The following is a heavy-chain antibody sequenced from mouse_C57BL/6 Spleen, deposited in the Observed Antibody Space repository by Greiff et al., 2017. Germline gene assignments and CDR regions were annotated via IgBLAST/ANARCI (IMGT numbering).Heavy chain of an antibody. CDR3: ARDYYGSRTFFDY. CDR1: GFTFSSYA. J-gene: IGHJ2*01. D-gene: IGHD1-1*01. CDR2: ISDGGSYT. V-gene: IGHV5-4*01. Sequence: EVKVVESGGGLVKPGGSLKLSCAASGFTFSSYAMSWVRQTPEKRLEWVATISDGGSYTYYPDNVKGRFTISRDNAKNNLYLQMSHLKSEDTAMYYCARDYYGSRTFFDYWGQGTTLTVSS.